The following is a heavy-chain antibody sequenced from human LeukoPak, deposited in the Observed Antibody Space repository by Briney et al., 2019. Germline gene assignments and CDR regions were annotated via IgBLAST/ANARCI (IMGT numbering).Heavy chain of an antibody. CDR1: GFTFSSYG. V-gene: IGHV3-23*01. D-gene: IGHD3-10*02. Sequence: GGSLRLSCAASGFTFSSYGMSWVRQAPGKGLEWVSGISGSGGSTYYADSVKGRFTISRDNAKNSLYLQMNSLRADDTAVYYCAELGITMIGGVWGKGTTVTISS. CDR2: ISGSGGST. CDR3: AELGITMIGGV. J-gene: IGHJ6*04.